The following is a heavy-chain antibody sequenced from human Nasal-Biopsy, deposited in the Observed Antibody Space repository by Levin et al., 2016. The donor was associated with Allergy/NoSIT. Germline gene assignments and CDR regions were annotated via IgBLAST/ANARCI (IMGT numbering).Heavy chain of an antibody. J-gene: IGHJ6*02. Sequence: GESLKISCAASGFTFSYNWMSWVRQTPGRGLERVANISPDGSEKTYVDSVKGRFTISRDNTENSLYLQMNSLRAEDTAIYYCARDGYSAAMDVWGQGTTVTV. CDR2: ISPDGSEK. D-gene: IGHD5-12*01. V-gene: IGHV3-7*03. CDR1: GFTFSYNW. CDR3: ARDGYSAAMDV.